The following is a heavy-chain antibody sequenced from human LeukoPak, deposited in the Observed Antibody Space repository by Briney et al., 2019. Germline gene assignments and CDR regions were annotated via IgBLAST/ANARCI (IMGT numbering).Heavy chain of an antibody. CDR1: GFAFSSYW. D-gene: IGHD3-22*01. J-gene: IGHJ4*02. CDR2: IKQDGSEK. CDR3: ALGGPYFDSSGYYIN. V-gene: IGHV3-7*01. Sequence: GGSLRLSCAASGFAFSSYWMSWVRQAPGKGLEWVANIKQDGSEKYYVDSVKGRFTISRDNAKNSLYLQMNSLRAEDTAVYYCALGGPYFDSSGYYINWGQGTLVTVSS.